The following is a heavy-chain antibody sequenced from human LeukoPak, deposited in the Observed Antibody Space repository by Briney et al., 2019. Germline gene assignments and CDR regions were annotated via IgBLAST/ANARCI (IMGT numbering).Heavy chain of an antibody. Sequence: GRSLRLSCAASGFTLSSYGMHWVRQAPGKGLEWVAVISYDGSNKYYADSVKGRFTISRDNSKNTLYLQMNSLRAEDTAVYYCAKSWPYSSGWGGFDPWGQGTLITVSS. V-gene: IGHV3-30*18. CDR1: GFTLSSYG. D-gene: IGHD6-19*01. CDR3: AKSWPYSSGWGGFDP. CDR2: ISYDGSNK. J-gene: IGHJ5*02.